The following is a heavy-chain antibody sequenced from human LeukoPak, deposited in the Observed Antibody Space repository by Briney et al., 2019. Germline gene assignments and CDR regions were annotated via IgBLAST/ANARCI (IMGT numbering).Heavy chain of an antibody. CDR1: GASVDSGRYY. CDR3: ARGTPYNP. Sequence: SETLSLTCTVSGASVDSGRYYWGWIRQPPGKGLEWIGSIHYSGTTYYNPSLKSRVTISIDTSNNQFSLKLSSVTAADTAVYYCARGTPYNPWGQGTLVTVSS. CDR2: IHYSGTT. D-gene: IGHD4-11*01. J-gene: IGHJ5*02. V-gene: IGHV4-39*07.